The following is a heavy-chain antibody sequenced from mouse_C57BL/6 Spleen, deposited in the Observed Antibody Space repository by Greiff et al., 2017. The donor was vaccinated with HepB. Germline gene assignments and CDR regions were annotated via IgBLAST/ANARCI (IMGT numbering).Heavy chain of an antibody. CDR2: ISDGGSYT. J-gene: IGHJ3*01. D-gene: IGHD1-1*01. CDR3: ARPPFYYYGSGGFAY. Sequence: EVQGVESGGGLVKPGGSLKLSCAASGFTFSSYAMSWVRQTPEKRLEWVATISDGGSYTYYPDNVKGRFTISRDNAKNNLYLQMSHLKSEDTAMYYCARPPFYYYGSGGFAYWGQGTLVTVSA. V-gene: IGHV5-4*01. CDR1: GFTFSSYA.